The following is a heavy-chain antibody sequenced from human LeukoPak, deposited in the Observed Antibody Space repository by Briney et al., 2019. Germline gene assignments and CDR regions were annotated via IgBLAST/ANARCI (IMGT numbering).Heavy chain of an antibody. D-gene: IGHD5-18*01. V-gene: IGHV3-20*04. CDR2: INWNGGST. Sequence: GGSLRLSCAASGFTFDDYGMSWVRHAPGKGLEWVSGINWNGGSTVYADSVKGRFTISRDNAKNSLYLQMNILRAEDTALYYCARGDDDTAMVRGAFDIWGQGTMVTVSS. CDR1: GFTFDDYG. J-gene: IGHJ3*02. CDR3: ARGDDDTAMVRGAFDI.